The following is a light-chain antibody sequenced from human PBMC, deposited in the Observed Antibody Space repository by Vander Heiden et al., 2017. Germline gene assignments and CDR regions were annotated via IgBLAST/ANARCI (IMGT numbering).Light chain of an antibody. Sequence: DIQMTQSPSPASAPVGDSIIITCRASQGISSWLAWHQQKPEKAPKLLIYAASSLQSRVPSRFSGGGSGTDFTLTISSLQPEDFATYYCQQANSFPITFGQGTRLEIK. CDR1: QGISSW. CDR2: AAS. CDR3: QQANSFPIT. J-gene: IGKJ5*01. V-gene: IGKV1D-12*01.